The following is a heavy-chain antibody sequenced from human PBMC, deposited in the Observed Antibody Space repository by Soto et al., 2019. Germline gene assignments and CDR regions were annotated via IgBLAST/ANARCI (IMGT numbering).Heavy chain of an antibody. CDR2: ITNDSGIK. D-gene: IGHD6-19*01. J-gene: IGHJ4*02. CDR1: GFTFSSYS. Sequence: ESGGGFVQPGGSLRLSCEASGFTFSSYSMNWVRHAPGKGLECVSYITNDSGIKSYADSVKGRFAISRDNAEKSVYLQMNSLRDEDTAVYYCARVYSSGWYFDYWGQGTLVTVSS. V-gene: IGHV3-48*02. CDR3: ARVYSSGWYFDY.